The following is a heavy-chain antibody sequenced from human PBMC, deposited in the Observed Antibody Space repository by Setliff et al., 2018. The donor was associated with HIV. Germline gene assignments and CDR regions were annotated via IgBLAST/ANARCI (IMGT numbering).Heavy chain of an antibody. D-gene: IGHD6-13*01. J-gene: IGHJ6*02. V-gene: IGHV3-53*01. CDR1: GFTVSDNY. CDR3: ARDGGYSRSPHYYYYYGLDV. Sequence: GESLKISCAASGFTVSDNYMSWVRQAPGKGLEWVSVIYSGGTTYYADSVKGRFTISRDNSKNTLYLQMNSLRAEDTAVYFCARDGGYSRSPHYYYYYGLDVWGHGTTVTV. CDR2: IYSGGTT.